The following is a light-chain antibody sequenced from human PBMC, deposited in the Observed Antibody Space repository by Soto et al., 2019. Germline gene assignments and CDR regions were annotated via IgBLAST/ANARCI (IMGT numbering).Light chain of an antibody. CDR3: QQYGSSPRT. Sequence: EIVWTQSPDTLSLSPGERATLSCRASQIITSGYLAWYQQTRGQAPRLLIYGASIRATGVPGRFSGSGSGTDFTLIISGLEPEDFALYYCQQYGSSPRTFGQGTKVEIK. V-gene: IGKV3-20*01. CDR1: QIITSGY. J-gene: IGKJ2*01. CDR2: GAS.